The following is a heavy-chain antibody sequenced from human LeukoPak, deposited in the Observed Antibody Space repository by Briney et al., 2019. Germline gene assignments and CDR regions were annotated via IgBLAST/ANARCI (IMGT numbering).Heavy chain of an antibody. CDR2: IYHSGST. CDR3: ARDTNYYDSSGYYRPIDY. V-gene: IGHV4-4*02. Sequence: PSETLSLTCAVSGGSISSSNWWSWVRQPPGKGLEWIGEIYHSGSTNYNPPLKSRVTISVDKSKNQFSLKLSSVTAADTAVYYCARDTNYYDSSGYYRPIDYWGQGTLVTVSS. J-gene: IGHJ4*02. CDR1: GGSISSSNW. D-gene: IGHD3-22*01.